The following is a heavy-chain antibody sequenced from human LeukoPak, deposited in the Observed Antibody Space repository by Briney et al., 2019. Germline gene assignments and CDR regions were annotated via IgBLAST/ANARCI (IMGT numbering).Heavy chain of an antibody. Sequence: GGSLRLSCAASGFTFDDYAMHWVRQAPGKGLEWVSGISWNSGSIGYADSVMGRFTISRDNAKNSLYLQMNSLRAEDTALYYCAKGGGYYYDSSGYYAWGQGTLVTVSS. CDR3: AKGGGYYYDSSGYYA. D-gene: IGHD3-22*01. V-gene: IGHV3-9*01. CDR2: ISWNSGSI. J-gene: IGHJ5*02. CDR1: GFTFDDYA.